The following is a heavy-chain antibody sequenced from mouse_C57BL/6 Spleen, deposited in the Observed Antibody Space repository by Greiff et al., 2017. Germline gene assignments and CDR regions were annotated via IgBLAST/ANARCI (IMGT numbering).Heavy chain of an antibody. D-gene: IGHD1-1*01. Sequence: DVKLVESGGGLVKPGGSLKLSCAASGFTFSDYGMHWVRQAPEKGLEWVAYISSGSSTIYYADTVKGRFTISRDNAKNTLFLQMTSLRSEDTAIYYCARPDYYGSLDYWGQGTTLTVSS. CDR1: GFTFSDYG. CDR2: ISSGSSTI. J-gene: IGHJ2*01. CDR3: ARPDYYGSLDY. V-gene: IGHV5-17*01.